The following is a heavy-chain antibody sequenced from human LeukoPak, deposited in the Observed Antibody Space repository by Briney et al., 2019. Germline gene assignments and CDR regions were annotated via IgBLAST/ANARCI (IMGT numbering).Heavy chain of an antibody. Sequence: PRGSLRLSCSASGFTFSSYWVSWVRQAPGKGLEWVANIKQDGSEKYYVDSVKGRFTISRDNAKNSLYLQMNSLRAEDTAVYYCARRAYGSGSYYNHFDYWGQGTLVTVSS. CDR3: ARRAYGSGSYYNHFDY. V-gene: IGHV3-7*01. J-gene: IGHJ4*02. CDR2: IKQDGSEK. D-gene: IGHD3-10*01. CDR1: GFTFSSYW.